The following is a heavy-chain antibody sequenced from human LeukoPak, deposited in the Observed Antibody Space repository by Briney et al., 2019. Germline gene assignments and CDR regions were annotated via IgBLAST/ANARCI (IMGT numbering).Heavy chain of an antibody. J-gene: IGHJ4*02. CDR1: GGSISSYY. Sequence: SETLSLTCTVSGGSISSYYWSWIRQPPGKGLEWIGYIYYSGSTNYNPSLKSRVTISVDTSKNQFSLKLSSVTAADTAVYYCARRARDYYDSSGYYFDYWGQGTLVTVSS. CDR3: ARRARDYYDSSGYYFDY. CDR2: IYYSGST. D-gene: IGHD3-22*01. V-gene: IGHV4-59*01.